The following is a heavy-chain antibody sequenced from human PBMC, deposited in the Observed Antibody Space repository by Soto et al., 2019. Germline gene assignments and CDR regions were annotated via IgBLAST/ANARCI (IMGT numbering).Heavy chain of an antibody. CDR3: AKALKGDCSGGSCYYRVGAFDI. CDR1: GFTFSSYA. CDR2: ISGSGGST. J-gene: IGHJ3*02. Sequence: EVQLLESGGGLVQPGGSLRLSCAASGFTFSSYAMSWVRQAPGKGLEWVSAISGSGGSTYYADSVKGRFTISRDNSKNTLYLQMNSLRAEDTAVYYCAKALKGDCSGGSCYYRVGAFDIWGQGTMVTVSS. V-gene: IGHV3-23*01. D-gene: IGHD2-15*01.